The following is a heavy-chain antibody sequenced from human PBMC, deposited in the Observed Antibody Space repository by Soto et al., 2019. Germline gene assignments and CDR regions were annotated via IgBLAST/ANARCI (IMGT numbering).Heavy chain of an antibody. D-gene: IGHD3-10*01. CDR2: IRQDGGAQ. CDR3: VRGGHGSGSYLGSY. Sequence: VQLVESGGGLAQPGGSLRLSCVASGFTFTTNWMNWVRQAPGKGLEWVADIRQDGGAQNYVDSVKGRFTISRDNAKNSVFLQMDRLRTEDTAVYYCVRGGHGSGSYLGSYWGQGILVTVSS. CDR1: GFTFTTNW. V-gene: IGHV3-7*03. J-gene: IGHJ4*02.